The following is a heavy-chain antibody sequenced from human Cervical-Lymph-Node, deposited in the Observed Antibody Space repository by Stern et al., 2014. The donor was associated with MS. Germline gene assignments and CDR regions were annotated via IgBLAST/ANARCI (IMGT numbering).Heavy chain of an antibody. CDR1: GFTFDDYT. CDR3: AKPITMIVVAESSYFDY. D-gene: IGHD3-22*01. J-gene: IGHJ4*02. CDR2: ISWDGGST. Sequence: EVQLLESGGVVVQPGGSLRLSCAASGFTFDDYTMHWVRQAPGKGLEWVSLISWDGGSTYYADSVKGRFTISRDNSKNSLYLQMNSLRTEDTALYYCAKPITMIVVAESSYFDYWGQGTLVTVSS. V-gene: IGHV3-43*01.